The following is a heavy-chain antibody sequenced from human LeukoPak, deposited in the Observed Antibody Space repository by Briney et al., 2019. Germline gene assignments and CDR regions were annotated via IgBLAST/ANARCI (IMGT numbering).Heavy chain of an antibody. CDR2: VYDGGST. CDR3: ARGYSSSRDY. Sequence: GSLRLSCAASGFTVSFNYMSWVRQAPGKGLEWVSVVYDGGSTAYADSVKGRFTISRDNSKDTLYLQMNSLRAEDTAVYYCARGYSSSRDYWGQGILVTVSS. V-gene: IGHV3-53*01. D-gene: IGHD6-6*01. J-gene: IGHJ4*02. CDR1: GFTVSFNY.